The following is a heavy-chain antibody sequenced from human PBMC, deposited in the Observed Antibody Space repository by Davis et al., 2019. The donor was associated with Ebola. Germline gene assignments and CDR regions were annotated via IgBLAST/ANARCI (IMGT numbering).Heavy chain of an antibody. CDR3: AREASGINVI. CDR2: IYYSGST. J-gene: IGHJ3*02. V-gene: IGHV4-59*12. Sequence: MPSETLSLTCTVSGGSISSYYWSWIRQPPGKGLEWIGYIYYSGSTNYNPSLKSRVTISVDTSKNQFSLKLSSVTAADTAVYYCAREASGINVIWGQGTMVTVSS. CDR1: GGSISSYY. D-gene: IGHD3-10*01.